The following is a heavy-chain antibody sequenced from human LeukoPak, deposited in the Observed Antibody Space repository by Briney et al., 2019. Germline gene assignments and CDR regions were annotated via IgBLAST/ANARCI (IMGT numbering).Heavy chain of an antibody. J-gene: IGHJ5*02. CDR2: INPTGGST. CDR1: GYTFTSYY. V-gene: IGHV1-46*01. CDR3: ARDNSVGDNAWWFDP. D-gene: IGHD1-26*01. Sequence: ASVKVSCKASGYTFTSYYMHWVRQAPGQGLGWMGLINPTGGSTGYAQKFQGRVTMTRDMSTSTDYMELSSLRSEDTAIYYCARDNSVGDNAWWFDPWGQGTLVTVSS.